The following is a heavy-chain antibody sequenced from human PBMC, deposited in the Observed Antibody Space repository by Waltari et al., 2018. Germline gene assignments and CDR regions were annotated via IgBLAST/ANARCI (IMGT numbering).Heavy chain of an antibody. CDR2: IYYSGST. D-gene: IGHD6-6*01. Sequence: QVQLQESGPGLVKPSETLSLTCTVSGGSISSYYWSWIRPPPGKGLEWIGYIYYSGSTNYNPSLKSRVTISVDTSKNQFSLKLSSVTAADTAVYYCARGYSSSVGRPWFDYWGQGTLVTVSS. J-gene: IGHJ4*02. CDR1: GGSISSYY. V-gene: IGHV4-59*01. CDR3: ARGYSSSVGRPWFDY.